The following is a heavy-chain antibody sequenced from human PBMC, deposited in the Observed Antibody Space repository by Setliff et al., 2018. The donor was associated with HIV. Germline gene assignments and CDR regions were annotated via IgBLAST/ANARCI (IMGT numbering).Heavy chain of an antibody. CDR1: GYTFTYYA. CDR3: ARDPGRRAPTYYYMDV. J-gene: IGHJ6*03. CDR2: INTNTGNP. D-gene: IGHD3-10*01. V-gene: IGHV7-4-1*02. Sequence: ASVKVSCKASGYTFTYYAMNWVRQAPGQGLEWMGWINTNTGNPTYAQDFTGRFVFSLDTSVSTAYLQISSLKAEDTAVYYCARDPGRRAPTYYYMDVWGKGTTVTVSS.